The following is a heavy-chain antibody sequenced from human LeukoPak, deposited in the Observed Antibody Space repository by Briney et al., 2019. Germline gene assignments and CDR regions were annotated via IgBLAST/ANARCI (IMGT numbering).Heavy chain of an antibody. CDR1: GFSFTSYA. V-gene: IGHV3-23*01. CDR2: ISGRGTNT. CDR3: AKRPSTYCSDGGCYFNY. J-gene: IGHJ4*02. D-gene: IGHD2-15*01. Sequence: GGSLRLSCAASGFSFTSYAMSWVRQAPGKGLEWVSSISGRGTNTYYADSVKGRFTISRDKTKDTLYLQMNTLRAEDTAVYYCAKRPSTYCSDGGCYFNYWGQGTLVTVSS.